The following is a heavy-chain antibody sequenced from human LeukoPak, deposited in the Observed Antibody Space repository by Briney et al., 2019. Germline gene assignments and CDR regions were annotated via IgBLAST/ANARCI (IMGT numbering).Heavy chain of an antibody. J-gene: IGHJ4*02. Sequence: PGGSLRLSCAASGFTFSSYWMSWVRQAPGKGLEWVSSISTSSTYIYYADSVKGRFTISRDNAKNSLYLQMNSLRAEDTAVYYCARATDYFDYWGQGTLVTVSS. CDR2: ISTSSTYI. CDR1: GFTFSSYW. V-gene: IGHV3-21*01. CDR3: ARATDYFDY.